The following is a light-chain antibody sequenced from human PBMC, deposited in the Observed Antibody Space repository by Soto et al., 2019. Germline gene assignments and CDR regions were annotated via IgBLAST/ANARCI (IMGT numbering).Light chain of an antibody. J-gene: IGKJ2*01. CDR3: QQTYSPPYT. CDR2: GAS. Sequence: DIQMTQSPSSLSASVGDRVTITCRASQSISSYLNWYQQKPGKAPDLLIFGASSLKSGVPSTFSGSASGTDFTLTISSLQPEYFAAYYCQQTYSPPYTFGQGTKLEI. CDR1: QSISSY. V-gene: IGKV1-39*01.